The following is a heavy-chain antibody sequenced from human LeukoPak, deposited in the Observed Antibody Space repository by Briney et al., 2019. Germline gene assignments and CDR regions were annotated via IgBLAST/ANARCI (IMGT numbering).Heavy chain of an antibody. Sequence: ASVKVSCKASGYTFTDHYLHWLRLAPGEGLEYLGWINPNGGGTNFPQKFQGRVTLTIDTSVNTGYMEITKLTSDDTAVYYCARIITSTWYNEFDCWGQGTLVAVSS. D-gene: IGHD1-14*01. CDR1: GYTFTDHY. CDR2: INPNGGGT. V-gene: IGHV1-2*02. J-gene: IGHJ4*02. CDR3: ARIITSTWYNEFDC.